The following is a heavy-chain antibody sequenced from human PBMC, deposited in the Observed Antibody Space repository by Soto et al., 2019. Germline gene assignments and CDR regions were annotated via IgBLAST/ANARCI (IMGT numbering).Heavy chain of an antibody. CDR1: GYTFTIYA. CDR3: ARDRLTIFGVVPYYYYGMDV. J-gene: IGHJ6*02. V-gene: IGHV1-3*01. CDR2: INAGNGNT. Sequence: ASVKVSCKASGYTFTIYAMHWVRQAPGQRLEWMGWINAGNGNTKYSQKFQGRVTITRDTSASTAYMELSSLRSEDTAVYYCARDRLTIFGVVPYYYYGMDVWGQGTTVTVSS. D-gene: IGHD3-3*01.